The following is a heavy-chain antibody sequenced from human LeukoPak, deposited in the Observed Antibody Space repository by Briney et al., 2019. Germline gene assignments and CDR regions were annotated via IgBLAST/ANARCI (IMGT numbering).Heavy chain of an antibody. D-gene: IGHD3-10*01. J-gene: IGHJ3*02. CDR3: ASGTEMIRGLTYRGNDALDI. Sequence: SETLSLTCTVSGGSISSGGYYWTWIRQPAGKGLEWIGRMYTSGSANYNPSLKSRVTISVDTSKNQFSLKLSSVTAADTAVYFCASGTEMIRGLTYRGNDALDIWGQGTMVTVSS. CDR2: MYTSGSA. V-gene: IGHV4-61*02. CDR1: GGSISSGGYY.